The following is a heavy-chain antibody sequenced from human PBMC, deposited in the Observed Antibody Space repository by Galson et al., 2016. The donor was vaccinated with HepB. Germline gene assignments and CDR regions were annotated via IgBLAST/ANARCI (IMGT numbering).Heavy chain of an antibody. D-gene: IGHD6-19*01. CDR2: ITYDGRNT. V-gene: IGHV3-30*18. CDR3: AKDGTYSSGWYPVDQ. CDR1: GFTFSSYG. Sequence: SLRLSCAGSGFTFSSYGMHWVRQAPGKGLEWVAAITYDGRNTFYADSVKGRFTISRDDSKNTLYLQINSLRVEDTAQYYCAKDGTYSSGWYPVDQWGRGTLATVSS. J-gene: IGHJ4*02.